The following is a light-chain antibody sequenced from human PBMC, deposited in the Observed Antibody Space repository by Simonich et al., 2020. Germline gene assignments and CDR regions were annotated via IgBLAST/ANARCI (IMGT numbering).Light chain of an antibody. CDR3: QQFNSYPLT. V-gene: IGKV1-13*02. J-gene: IGKJ4*02. CDR1: QGISSA. Sequence: AIQLTQSPSSLSASVGDRVSITCRAGQGISSALDWVQQKPGKAPKLLIYDASSLESGVPSRFSGSGSGTDFTLTISSLQPEDFATYYCQQFNSYPLTFGGGTKVEIK. CDR2: DAS.